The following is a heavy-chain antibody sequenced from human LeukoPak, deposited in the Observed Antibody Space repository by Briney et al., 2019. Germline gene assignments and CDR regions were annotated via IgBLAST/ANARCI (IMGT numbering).Heavy chain of an antibody. Sequence: SVKVSCKASGGTFSNFAINWARQAPGQGLEWMGEIIPIFGSPNYAQEFQGRVTITADESTSTAYMELSSLRSEDTAVYYCARQFTIFGVVKGFDYWGQGTLVTVSS. CDR1: GGTFSNFA. D-gene: IGHD3-3*01. CDR3: ARQFTIFGVVKGFDY. V-gene: IGHV1-69*01. CDR2: IIPIFGSP. J-gene: IGHJ4*02.